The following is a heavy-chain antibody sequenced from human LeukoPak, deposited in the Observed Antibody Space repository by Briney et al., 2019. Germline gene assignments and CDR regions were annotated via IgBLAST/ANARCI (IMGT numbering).Heavy chain of an antibody. V-gene: IGHV1-18*01. J-gene: IGHJ4*02. CDR2: IGTDDGETRR. Sequence: ASVKVSCKASGYTFTSFGISWVRQAPGQGLEWLGWIGTDDGETRRNYGQHFQGRLSMTRDTSASTAYMELGSLRSDDTAVYYCAKGIVVAGHFDYWGQGTLVTVSS. D-gene: IGHD6-19*01. CDR3: AKGIVVAGHFDY. CDR1: GYTFTSFG.